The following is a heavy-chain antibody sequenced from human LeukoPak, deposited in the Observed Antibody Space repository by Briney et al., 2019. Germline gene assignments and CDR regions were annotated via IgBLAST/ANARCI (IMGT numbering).Heavy chain of an antibody. D-gene: IGHD3-22*01. Sequence: LETLSLTCTVSGGSISSYYWSWIRQPPGKGLEWIGYIYYSGSTNYNPSLKSRVTISVDTSKNQFSLKLSSVTAADTAVYYCARDGDSSGYYYPWGQGTLVTVSS. V-gene: IGHV4-59*01. CDR3: ARDGDSSGYYYP. CDR1: GGSISSYY. CDR2: IYYSGST. J-gene: IGHJ5*02.